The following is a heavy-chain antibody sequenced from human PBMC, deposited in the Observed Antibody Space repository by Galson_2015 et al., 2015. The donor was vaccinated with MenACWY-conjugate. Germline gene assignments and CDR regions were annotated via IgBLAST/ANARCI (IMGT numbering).Heavy chain of an antibody. CDR1: GFSFSDHY. D-gene: IGHD2-8*01. Sequence: SLRLSCAASGFSFSDHYTDWVRQAPGKGLEWVGRIRNKANSYSTEYAASVKGRFTISRDDSRNLLYLQMGSLKTEDTAVYYCSRGGLGVSAFDYWGQGTLVTVSS. CDR2: IRNKANSYST. V-gene: IGHV3-72*01. CDR3: SRGGLGVSAFDY. J-gene: IGHJ4*02.